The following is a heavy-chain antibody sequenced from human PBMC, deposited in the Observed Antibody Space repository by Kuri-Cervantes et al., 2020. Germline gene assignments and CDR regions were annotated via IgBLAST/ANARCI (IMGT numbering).Heavy chain of an antibody. CDR2: YYSSESA. CDR1: GDSISSSSYH. D-gene: IGHD2-21*01. V-gene: IGHV4-39*07. Sequence: SETLSLTCTVSGDSISSSSYHWGWIRQPPGKGLEWIGSYYSSESAYYNPSLKSRVTISIDTSKSQFSLRLNSVTAADTAVYHCARGTPLIRPGNWFDPWGQGTLVTVSS. J-gene: IGHJ5*02. CDR3: ARGTPLIRPGNWFDP.